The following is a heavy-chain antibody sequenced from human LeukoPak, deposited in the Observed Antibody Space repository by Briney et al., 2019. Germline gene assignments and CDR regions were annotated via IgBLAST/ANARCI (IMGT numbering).Heavy chain of an antibody. J-gene: IGHJ4*02. CDR2: ISGSGGER. D-gene: IGHD3-10*01. Sequence: GGTLRLSCAASGFTFSSYGMSWVRQAPGKGLQWVSGISGSGGERYYTESVKGRFTISRDNSKSTLYLQMNSLRAEDTAVYYCAKDYYALLWFGEFNRKYYFDYWGQGTLVTVSS. V-gene: IGHV3-23*01. CDR1: GFTFSSYG. CDR3: AKDYYALLWFGEFNRKYYFDY.